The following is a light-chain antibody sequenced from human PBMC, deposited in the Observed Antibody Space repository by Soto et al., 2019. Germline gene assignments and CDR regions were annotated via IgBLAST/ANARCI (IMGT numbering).Light chain of an antibody. CDR1: QSVSSN. Sequence: EIVMTQSPATLSVSPGERATLSCSASQSVSSNLAWYQQKPGQTPKLLIYVASTRATGIPARFSGSGSGTEFTLTISSLQSEDFAVYYCQQDNVWPLTFGGGTKVEFK. CDR3: QQDNVWPLT. V-gene: IGKV3-15*01. J-gene: IGKJ4*01. CDR2: VAS.